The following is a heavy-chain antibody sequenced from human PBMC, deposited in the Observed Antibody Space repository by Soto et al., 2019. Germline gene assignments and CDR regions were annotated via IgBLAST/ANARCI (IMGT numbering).Heavy chain of an antibody. Sequence: EVQLVQSGAEVKKPGESLKISCNGSGYSFTSYWIGWVRQMPGKGLEWMGIIYPGDSDTRYSPSFQGQVTISADKSISTAYLQWSSLKASDTAMYYCARTSAVGKYYYGMDVWGQGTTVTVSS. CDR2: IYPGDSDT. D-gene: IGHD6-13*01. J-gene: IGHJ6*02. CDR3: ARTSAVGKYYYGMDV. CDR1: GYSFTSYW. V-gene: IGHV5-51*01.